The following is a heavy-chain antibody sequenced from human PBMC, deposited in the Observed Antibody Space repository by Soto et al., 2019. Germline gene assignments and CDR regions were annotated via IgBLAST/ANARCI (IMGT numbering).Heavy chain of an antibody. J-gene: IGHJ2*01. V-gene: IGHV4-31*03. CDR3: ARSFSPFCSSGVCYHGYFDL. CDR1: GGSISSGGYY. D-gene: IGHD2-8*01. Sequence: SETLSLTCTVSGGSISSGGYYWSWIRQHPGKGLEWIGYIYYSGSTYYKPSLKSRVTISEDTSKNQFSLKLSSVTAADTAVYYCARSFSPFCSSGVCYHGYFDLWGRGTLVTVSS. CDR2: IYYSGST.